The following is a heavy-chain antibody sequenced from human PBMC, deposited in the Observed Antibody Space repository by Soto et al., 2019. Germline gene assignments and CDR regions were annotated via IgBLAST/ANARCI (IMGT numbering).Heavy chain of an antibody. V-gene: IGHV4-34*01. CDR3: ARAGVATIYPGNNWFDP. Sequence: SETLSLTCAVYGGSFSGYYWTWIRQPPGTGLEWIGEINHSGSTNYNPSLKSRVTISVDTSKNQFSLKLTSVTAADTAMYYCARAGVATIYPGNNWFDPWGQGTQVTVSS. J-gene: IGHJ5*02. CDR2: INHSGST. CDR1: GGSFSGYY. D-gene: IGHD5-12*01.